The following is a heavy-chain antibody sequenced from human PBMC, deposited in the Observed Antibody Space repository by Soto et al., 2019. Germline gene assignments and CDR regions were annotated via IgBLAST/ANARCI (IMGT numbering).Heavy chain of an antibody. J-gene: IGHJ6*02. CDR1: GGTFSSYA. Sequence: SVKVSCKASGGTFSSYAISWVRQAPGQGLEWMGGIIPIFGTANYAQKFQGRVTITADESTSTDYMELSSLRSEDAAVYYCARAGTPFGGDSSGYYSERYGMDVWG. CDR3: ARAGTPFGGDSSGYYSERYGMDV. CDR2: IIPIFGTA. D-gene: IGHD3-22*01. V-gene: IGHV1-69*13.